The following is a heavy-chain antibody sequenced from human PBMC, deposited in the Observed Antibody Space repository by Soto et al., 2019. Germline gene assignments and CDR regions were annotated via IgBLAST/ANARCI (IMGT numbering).Heavy chain of an antibody. CDR2: ISTYNGKT. CDR1: GYTFTSHG. CDR3: ARLLTEGATYREDAFDM. V-gene: IGHV1-18*01. D-gene: IGHD1-26*01. J-gene: IGHJ3*02. Sequence: QLQLVQSGGEVKTPGASVKVSCTTSGYTFTSHGISWVRQAPGQGLEWMGWISTYNGKTDYAQKFQGRVTMTADTHTSTVYMEVRSLRSDDTDVYYCARLLTEGATYREDAFDMWGQGTKVTVSS.